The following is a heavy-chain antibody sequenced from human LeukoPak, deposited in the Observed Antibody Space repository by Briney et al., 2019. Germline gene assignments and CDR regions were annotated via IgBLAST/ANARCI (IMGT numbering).Heavy chain of an antibody. Sequence: RASVKVSCKASGYTFTGYYMHWVRQAPGQGLEWMGRINPNSGETNYAQKFQGRVTMTRDTSISTAYMDLSRLRSDDTALYYCAREVIGSSWHTGAIDVWGQGTMVTVS. V-gene: IGHV1-2*06. CDR3: AREVIGSSWHTGAIDV. D-gene: IGHD6-13*01. J-gene: IGHJ3*01. CDR1: GYTFTGYY. CDR2: INPNSGET.